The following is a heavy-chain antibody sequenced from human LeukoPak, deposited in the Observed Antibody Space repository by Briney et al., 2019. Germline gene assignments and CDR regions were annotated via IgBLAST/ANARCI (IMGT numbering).Heavy chain of an antibody. J-gene: IGHJ4*02. D-gene: IGHD2-21*02. V-gene: IGHV3-33*01. CDR2: IWYDGSKR. Sequence: GGSLRLSCAASGFTFSSHXXXXXXXXXXXXXEWVAVIWYDGSKRYYADSVKGRFIISRDNSKNTLDLQMNSLRAEDTAVYFCARMLTASLDYWGQGTLVTVSS. CDR3: ARMLTASLDY. CDR1: GFTFSSHX.